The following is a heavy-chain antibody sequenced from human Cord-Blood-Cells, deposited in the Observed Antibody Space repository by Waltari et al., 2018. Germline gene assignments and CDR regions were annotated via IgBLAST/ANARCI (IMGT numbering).Heavy chain of an antibody. J-gene: IGHJ4*02. V-gene: IGHV4-59*01. Sequence: QVQLQESGPGLVKPSETLYLTCTVSGGSISSYYWSWIRQPPGKGLEWIGYIYYSGSTNYNPSLKSRVTISVDTSKNQFSLKLSSVTAADTAVYYCARGRYDYYGSGSYRGFDYWGQGTLVTVSS. CDR2: IYYSGST. CDR1: GGSISSYY. D-gene: IGHD3-10*01. CDR3: ARGRYDYYGSGSYRGFDY.